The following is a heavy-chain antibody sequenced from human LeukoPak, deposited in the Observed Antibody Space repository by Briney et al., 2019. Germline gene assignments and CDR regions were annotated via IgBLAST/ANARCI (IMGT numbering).Heavy chain of an antibody. CDR1: GGSFCAYY. CDR2: INHSVST. Sequence: SETLSLTCAVYGGSFCAYYWSWIGQPPGKGLEWSGEINHSVSTNYNPFLKSPVTISVDTSKNPFSQKLSSVTPVHTAVYYWARTEWGDCSSTSCYVGYYYYYYMDVWGKGTTVTVSS. J-gene: IGHJ6*03. V-gene: IGHV4-34*01. CDR3: ARTEWGDCSSTSCYVGYYYYYYMDV. D-gene: IGHD2-2*01.